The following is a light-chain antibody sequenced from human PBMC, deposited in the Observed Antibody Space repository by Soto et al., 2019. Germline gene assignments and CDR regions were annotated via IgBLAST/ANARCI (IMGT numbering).Light chain of an antibody. CDR2: DAS. Sequence: DIQMTQSPSTLSASVGDRVTITCRASQSISSWLAWYQQKPGKAPKLLIYDASSLESGVPSRFSSSGSGTEFTLTISSRQPDDFATYYCQQYNSYSGTFGQGTKVEIK. V-gene: IGKV1-5*01. CDR1: QSISSW. J-gene: IGKJ1*01. CDR3: QQYNSYSGT.